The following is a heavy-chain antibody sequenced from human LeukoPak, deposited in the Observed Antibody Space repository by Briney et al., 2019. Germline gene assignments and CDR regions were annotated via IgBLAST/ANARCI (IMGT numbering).Heavy chain of an antibody. V-gene: IGHV4-39*01. J-gene: IGHJ4*02. D-gene: IGHD7-27*01. CDR3: MRHASGEPPRY. Sequence: SETLSLTCTISAASISSNNHHWGWIRQSPGKGLEWIGSIYSGRTFYYNPSLSSRVTISVVTSDQFTLQVNSVTAADTAVYYCMRHASGEPPRYWGQGTLVTASS. CDR2: IYSGRTF. CDR1: AASISSNNHH.